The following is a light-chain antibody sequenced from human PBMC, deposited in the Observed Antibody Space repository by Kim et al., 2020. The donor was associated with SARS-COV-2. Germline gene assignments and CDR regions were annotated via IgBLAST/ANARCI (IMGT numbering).Light chain of an antibody. V-gene: IGKV3-20*01. CDR2: GAS. CDR1: QSVSSSY. J-gene: IGKJ1*01. Sequence: QGESTTLSCRASQSVSSSYLAWDPQKPGQAPRLIIYGASSRATGIPDRFSGSGSGTDCTLTISRLETEDFAVYYCQQYGSSPPWTFGQGTKVDIK. CDR3: QQYGSSPPWT.